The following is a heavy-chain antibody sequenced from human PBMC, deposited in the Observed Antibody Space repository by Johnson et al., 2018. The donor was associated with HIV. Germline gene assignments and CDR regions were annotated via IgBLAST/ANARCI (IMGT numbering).Heavy chain of an antibody. D-gene: IGHD5-18*01. CDR2: ISYDGSNK. V-gene: IGHV3-30*14. CDR3: ARVSLAYSYGYDAFDI. J-gene: IGHJ3*02. CDR1: GFSFSSFA. Sequence: QVQLVESGGGLVQPGGSLRLSCAASGFSFSSFAMHWVRQAPGKGLEWVAVISYDGSNKYYADSVKGRFTISRDNSKNTLFLQMNSLRPEDTAVYYCARVSLAYSYGYDAFDIWGQGTRVTVSS.